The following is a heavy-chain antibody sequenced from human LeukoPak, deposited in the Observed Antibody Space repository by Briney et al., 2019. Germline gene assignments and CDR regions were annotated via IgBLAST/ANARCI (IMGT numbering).Heavy chain of an antibody. Sequence: SETLSLTCTVSGGSISGHHWTWIRQPPREGLEWIGYMYYSGTSTDYNPSLKSRVTISVDTSKNQFSLKLSSVTAADTAVYYCARSAGAGSYAWFDPWGQGTQVTVSS. CDR2: MYYSGTST. CDR3: ARSAGAGSYAWFDP. V-gene: IGHV4-59*08. D-gene: IGHD3-10*01. J-gene: IGHJ5*02. CDR1: GGSISGHH.